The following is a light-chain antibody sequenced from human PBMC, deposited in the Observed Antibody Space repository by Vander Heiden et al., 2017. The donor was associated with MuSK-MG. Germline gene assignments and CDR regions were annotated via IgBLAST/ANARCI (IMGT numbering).Light chain of an antibody. J-gene: IGLJ2*01. CDR2: RNN. CDR3: AAWDDSLSGHVV. CDR1: SSNIGSNY. V-gene: IGLV1-47*01. Sequence: QSVPTQPPSASGTPGQRVTLACSGSSSNIGSNYVYWYQQLPGTAPKLLIYRNNQRPSGVPDRFSGSKSGTSASLAISGLRSEDEADYYCAAWDDSLSGHVVFGGGTKLTVL.